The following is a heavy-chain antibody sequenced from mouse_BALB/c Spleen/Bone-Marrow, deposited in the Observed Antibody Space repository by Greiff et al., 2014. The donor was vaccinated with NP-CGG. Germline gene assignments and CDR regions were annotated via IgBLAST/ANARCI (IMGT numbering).Heavy chain of an antibody. V-gene: IGHV1-54*01. J-gene: IGHJ4*01. CDR1: GYAFTNYL. CDR3: ARRITTARAMDY. D-gene: IGHD1-2*01. CDR2: INPGSGGT. Sequence: QVQLQQSGAELVRPGTSVKVSCKASGYAFTNYLIEWVKQRPGQGLEWIGVINPGSGGTNYNEKFKGKATLTADKSSSTAYMQLSSLTSDDSAVYFCARRITTARAMDYWVKEPQSPSPQ.